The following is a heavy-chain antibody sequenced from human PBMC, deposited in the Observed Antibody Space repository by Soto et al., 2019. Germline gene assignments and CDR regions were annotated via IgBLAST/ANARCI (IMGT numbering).Heavy chain of an antibody. J-gene: IGHJ4*02. CDR1: GASINSGGYY. CDR3: ASGNAWEALLAY. D-gene: IGHD1-26*01. Sequence: PSETLSLTCTVSGASINSGGYYWSWIRQLPGKGLEWIGYIYFSGGTYYNPSLESRVTISLDTSQNQFSLKLSSVPAADTAVYYCASGNAWEALLAYWGQGTLVTVSS. V-gene: IGHV4-31*03. CDR2: IYFSGGT.